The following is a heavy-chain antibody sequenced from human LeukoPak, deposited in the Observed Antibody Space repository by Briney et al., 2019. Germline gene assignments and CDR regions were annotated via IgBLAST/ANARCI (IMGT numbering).Heavy chain of an antibody. J-gene: IGHJ5*02. D-gene: IGHD3-10*01. CDR1: GVSISSYY. CDR3: ARGPRFGELLWHWFDP. Sequence: SETLSLTCTVSGVSISSYYWSWIRQPAGKGLEWIGRIHTSGSTKYNPSLKSRVTMSVDTSKNQFSLKLRSVTAADTAVYYCARGPRFGELLWHWFDPWGQGTLVTVSS. CDR2: IHTSGST. V-gene: IGHV4-4*07.